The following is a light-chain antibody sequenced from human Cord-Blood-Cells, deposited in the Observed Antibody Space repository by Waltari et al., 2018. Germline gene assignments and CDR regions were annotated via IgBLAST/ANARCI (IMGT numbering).Light chain of an antibody. J-gene: IGKJ2*01. CDR2: GAS. Sequence: EIVMTQSPATLSVSPGERATLSCSASQSVSSNIAWYQQKPGQAPRLLIYGASTRATGIPATFSGSGSGTEFTLTISSLQSEDFAVYYCQQYNNWPPYTFGQGTKLEIK. CDR1: QSVSSN. CDR3: QQYNNWPPYT. V-gene: IGKV3-15*01.